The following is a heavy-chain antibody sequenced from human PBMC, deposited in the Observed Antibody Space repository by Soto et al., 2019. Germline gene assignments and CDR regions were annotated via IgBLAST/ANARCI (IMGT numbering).Heavy chain of an antibody. V-gene: IGHV4-31*03. Sequence: QVQLQESGPGLVKPSQTLSLTCTVSGGSISSGGYYWSWIRQHPGKGLEWIGYIYYSGGTYYNPSLKSRVPTSVDASKNQFSLKLSSVTAADTAVYYCARGVTMVPGVIHTPYFDYWGQGTLVTVSS. J-gene: IGHJ4*02. CDR3: ARGVTMVPGVIHTPYFDY. D-gene: IGHD3-10*01. CDR2: IYYSGGT. CDR1: GGSISSGGYY.